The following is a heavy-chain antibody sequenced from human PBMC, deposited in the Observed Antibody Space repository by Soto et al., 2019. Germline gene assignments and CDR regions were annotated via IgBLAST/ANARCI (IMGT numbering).Heavy chain of an antibody. J-gene: IGHJ6*02. CDR2: ISSSSGYI. CDR1: GFTFSTYS. D-gene: IGHD5-18*01. V-gene: IGHV3-21*01. CDR3: ARVRSYSYGQGYGMDV. Sequence: EVQLVESGGGLVKPGGSLRLSCAASGFTFSTYSMNLVRQAPGKGLEWVSSISSSSGYIYYADSVNGRFTISRDDAKNSLYLQMNSLRAEDTAVYYCARVRSYSYGQGYGMDVWGQGTTVTVSS.